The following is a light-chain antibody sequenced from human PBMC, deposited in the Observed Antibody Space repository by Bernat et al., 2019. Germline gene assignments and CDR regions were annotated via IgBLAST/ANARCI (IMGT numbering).Light chain of an antibody. CDR3: RQGVQLPIT. J-gene: IGKJ5*01. V-gene: IGKV2D-29*01. CDR1: QSLLHSDGKTS. Sequence: DIVMTQTPLSLSVTPGQPASISCKSSQSLLHSDGKTSLCWYLQRPGQPPQLLVYDVSNRFSGVPDRFSGSGSGTDFTLNISRVEAEYVVVYYCRQGVQLPITFGQGTRLEIK. CDR2: DVS.